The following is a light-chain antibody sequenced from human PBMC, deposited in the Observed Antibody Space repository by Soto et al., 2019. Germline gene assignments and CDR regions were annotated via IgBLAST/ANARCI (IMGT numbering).Light chain of an antibody. J-gene: IGKJ1*01. CDR3: QQYNKWPLT. Sequence: EIVMTQSPGTLSASPGERAILSCTASQSVSSNLAWYQQKPCQAPRLLLYAVSTRATGIPARFSGSGSGTEFTLTISSLQSEDFGVYYCQQYNKWPLTFGQGTKVEI. V-gene: IGKV3-15*01. CDR2: AVS. CDR1: QSVSSN.